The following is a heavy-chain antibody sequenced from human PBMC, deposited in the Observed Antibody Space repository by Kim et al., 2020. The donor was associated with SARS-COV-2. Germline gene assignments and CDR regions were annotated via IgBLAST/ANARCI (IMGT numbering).Heavy chain of an antibody. J-gene: IGHJ4*02. CDR3: AKVPDCSGGSCFGTYFDY. Sequence: KGRFTIARDKSKNTLYLQMNSLRAEDTAVYYCAKVPDCSGGSCFGTYFDYWGQGTLVTLSS. V-gene: IGHV3-23*01. D-gene: IGHD2-15*01.